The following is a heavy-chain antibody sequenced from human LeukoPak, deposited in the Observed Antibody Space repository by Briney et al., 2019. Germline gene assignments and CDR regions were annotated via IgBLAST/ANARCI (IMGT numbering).Heavy chain of an antibody. D-gene: IGHD6-19*01. Sequence: PGGSLRLSCAASGFTFSSYGMHWVRQAPGKGLEWVAVISYDGSNKYYADSVKGRFTISRDNSKNTLYLQMNSLRAEDTAVYYCAKMEAVAGTVVGMDVWGQGTLVTVSS. CDR2: ISYDGSNK. J-gene: IGHJ4*02. CDR1: GFTFSSYG. V-gene: IGHV3-30*18. CDR3: AKMEAVAGTVVGMDV.